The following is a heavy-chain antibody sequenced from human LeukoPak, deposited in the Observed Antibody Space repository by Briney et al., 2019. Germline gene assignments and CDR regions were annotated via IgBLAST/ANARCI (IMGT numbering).Heavy chain of an antibody. CDR1: EGTFSSYA. Sequence: ASVKVSCKATEGTFSSYAISWVRQAPGQGLEWMGGIIPIFGTANYAQKFQGRVTITADESTSTAYMELSSLRSEDTAVYYCAREYYYDSSGYYWGQGTLVTVSS. CDR2: IIPIFGTA. D-gene: IGHD3-22*01. J-gene: IGHJ4*02. CDR3: AREYYYDSSGYY. V-gene: IGHV1-69*13.